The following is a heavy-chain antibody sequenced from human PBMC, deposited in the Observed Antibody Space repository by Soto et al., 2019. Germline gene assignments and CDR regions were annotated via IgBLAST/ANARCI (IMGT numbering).Heavy chain of an antibody. Sequence: ASVKVSCKASGYTFTSDYMHWVRQAPGQGLEWMGIINPSGGSTSYAQKFQGRVTMTRDTSISTVYMELSSLRSEDTAVYYCFGEMATINPPFDFWGQGTLVTVSS. J-gene: IGHJ4*02. CDR1: GYTFTSDY. V-gene: IGHV1-46*01. CDR3: FGEMATINPPFDF. D-gene: IGHD5-12*01. CDR2: INPSGGST.